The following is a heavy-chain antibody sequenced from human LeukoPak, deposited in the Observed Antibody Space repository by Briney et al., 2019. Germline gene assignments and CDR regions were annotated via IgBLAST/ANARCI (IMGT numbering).Heavy chain of an antibody. Sequence: SETLSLTCTVSGDSISSSGSFWSWIRQLPGKGLESIIYRSNGGATYYSPSLKSRVAISLDTSKNQFSLSLTSVTAADTAVYYCARESIAARRTALDIWGQGTMVTVSS. J-gene: IGHJ3*02. CDR2: RSNGGAT. V-gene: IGHV4-31*03. D-gene: IGHD6-6*01. CDR3: ARESIAARRTALDI. CDR1: GDSISSSGSF.